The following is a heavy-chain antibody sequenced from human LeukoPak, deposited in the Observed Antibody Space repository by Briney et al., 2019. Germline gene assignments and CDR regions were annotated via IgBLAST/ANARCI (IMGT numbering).Heavy chain of an antibody. CDR1: GGTFTNYT. Sequence: SVKVSCKASGGTFTNYTLNWVRQAPGQGLEWMGGIIPIFRTANYAEKFQGRVTITADESTSTAYMELNSLRSKDTAVYYCAREIGPRQLHLWGSAFDYWGQGTLVTVSS. D-gene: IGHD5-18*01. CDR3: AREIGPRQLHLWGSAFDY. CDR2: IIPIFRTA. V-gene: IGHV1-69*13. J-gene: IGHJ4*02.